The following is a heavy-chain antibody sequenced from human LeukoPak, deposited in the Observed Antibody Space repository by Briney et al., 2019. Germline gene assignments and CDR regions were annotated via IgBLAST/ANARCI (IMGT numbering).Heavy chain of an antibody. CDR2: IYYSGST. CDR1: GGSISSSSYY. Sequence: SETLSLTCTVSGGSISSSSYYWGWIRQPPGKGLEWIGSIYYSGSTYYNPSLKSRVTISVDTSKNQFSLKLSSVTAAATAVYYCASLRERSYYARGFDYWGQGTLVTVSS. J-gene: IGHJ4*02. V-gene: IGHV4-39*01. D-gene: IGHD1-26*01. CDR3: ASLRERSYYARGFDY.